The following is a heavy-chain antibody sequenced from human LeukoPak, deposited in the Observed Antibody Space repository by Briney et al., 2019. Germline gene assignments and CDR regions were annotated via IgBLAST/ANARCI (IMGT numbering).Heavy chain of an antibody. CDR3: ARDLEDSSPFGAFDM. J-gene: IGHJ3*02. V-gene: IGHV3-33*01. CDR2: IWFDGIKK. CDR1: GFTFSNYG. Sequence: GGSLRLSCAASGFTFSNYGMHWVRQVPGKGLEWVAAIWFDGIKKYYADSVKGRLTISRDNSKNTLYLQMNSLRAEDTAVYYCARDLEDSSPFGAFDMWGQGTMSPSLQ. D-gene: IGHD3-22*01.